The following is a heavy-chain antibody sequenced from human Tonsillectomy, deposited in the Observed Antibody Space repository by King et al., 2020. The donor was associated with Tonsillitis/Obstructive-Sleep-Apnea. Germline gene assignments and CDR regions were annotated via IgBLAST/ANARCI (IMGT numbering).Heavy chain of an antibody. Sequence: QLVQSGAEVKKPGSSVKVSCKASGGTFSSYAISWVRQAPGQGLEWMGRIIPILGIANYAQKFQGRVTITADKSTSTAYMELSSLRSEDTAVYYCARDWMDFWSGYKVNRVWFDPWGQGTLVTVSS. CDR2: IIPILGIA. D-gene: IGHD3-3*01. V-gene: IGHV1-69*04. J-gene: IGHJ5*02. CDR1: GGTFSSYA. CDR3: ARDWMDFWSGYKVNRVWFDP.